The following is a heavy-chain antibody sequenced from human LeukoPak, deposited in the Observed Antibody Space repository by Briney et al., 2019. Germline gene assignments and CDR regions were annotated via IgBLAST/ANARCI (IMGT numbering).Heavy chain of an antibody. D-gene: IGHD3-3*01. CDR3: AKHSAGSGYAPFDY. CDR1: GFTFTTYA. V-gene: IGHV3-23*01. CDR2: SAGSYGSK. Sequence: PGGSLTLSCAASGFTFTTYAMSWVRQAPGKGLEWVSASAGSYGSKYYGDSVKGRFTISRDNSKNTLDLQMNSLRAEDTAIYYCAKHSAGSGYAPFDYWGQGTLVTVSS. J-gene: IGHJ4*02.